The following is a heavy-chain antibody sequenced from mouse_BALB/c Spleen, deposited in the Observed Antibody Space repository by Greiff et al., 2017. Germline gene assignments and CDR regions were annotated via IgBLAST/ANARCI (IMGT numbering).Heavy chain of an antibody. CDR3: ARQGIYYGSYYAMDY. CDR2: ISNGGGST. V-gene: IGHV5-12-2*01. J-gene: IGHJ4*01. Sequence: DVMLVESGGGLVQPGGSLKLSCAASGFTFSSYTMSWVRQTPEKRLEWVAYISNGGGSTYYPDTVKGRFTISRDTAKNTLYLQMSSLKSEDTAMYYCARQGIYYGSYYAMDYWGQGTSVTVSS. D-gene: IGHD2-2*01. CDR1: GFTFSSYT.